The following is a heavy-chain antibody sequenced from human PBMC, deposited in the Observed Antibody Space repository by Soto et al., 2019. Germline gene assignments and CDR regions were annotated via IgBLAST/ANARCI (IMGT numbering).Heavy chain of an antibody. Sequence: SETLSLTCTVSGGSISSYYWGWIRQPPGRGLEWIGYIYYSGSTNYNPSLKSRVTISVDTSKNQFSLKLSSVTAADTAVYYCARVPYYYDSSGYYYYYYGMDVWGQGTTVTVSS. CDR3: ARVPYYYDSSGYYYYYYGMDV. D-gene: IGHD3-22*01. V-gene: IGHV4-59*01. CDR2: IYYSGST. CDR1: GGSISSYY. J-gene: IGHJ6*02.